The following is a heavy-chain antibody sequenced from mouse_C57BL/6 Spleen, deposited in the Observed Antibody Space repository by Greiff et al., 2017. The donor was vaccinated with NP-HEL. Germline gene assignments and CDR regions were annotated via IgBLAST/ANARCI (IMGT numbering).Heavy chain of an antibody. CDR1: GYTFTGYW. CDR2: ILPGCGST. V-gene: IGHV1-9*01. D-gene: IGHD2-2*01. J-gene: IGHJ4*01. Sequence: QVQLQQSGAELMKPGASVKLSCKATGYTFTGYWIEWVKQRPGHGLEWIGVILPGCGSTNYNEKFKGKATLTADTSSNPAYMQLSSLTTEDSAIYYCARWWLRTEYYAVDYWGQGTSVTVSS. CDR3: ARWWLRTEYYAVDY.